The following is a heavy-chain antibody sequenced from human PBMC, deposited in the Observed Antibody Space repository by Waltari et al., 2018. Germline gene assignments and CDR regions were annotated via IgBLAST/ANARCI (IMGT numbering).Heavy chain of an antibody. J-gene: IGHJ3*02. CDR1: GGSISSHY. CDR3: ARRGQLGAFDI. D-gene: IGHD6-13*01. CDR2: IYYSGST. Sequence: QVQLQESGPGLVKPSETLSLTCTVSGGSISSHYWSWIRQPPGKGLEWIGYIYYSGSTNDNPSLKSRVTISVDTSKNQFSLKLSSVTAADTAVYYCARRGQLGAFDIWGQGTMVTVSS. V-gene: IGHV4-59*11.